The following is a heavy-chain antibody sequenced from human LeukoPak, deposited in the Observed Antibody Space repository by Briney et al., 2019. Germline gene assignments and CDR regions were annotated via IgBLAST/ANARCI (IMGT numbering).Heavy chain of an antibody. J-gene: IGHJ4*02. V-gene: IGHV3-23*01. D-gene: IGHD6-19*01. CDR2: ISGSGGST. Sequence: GGSLRLSCAASGFTFSDYWMSWMRQAPGKGLEWVSAISGSGGSTYYADSVKGRFTISRDNSKNTLYLQMNSLRAEDTAVYYCAKLKGGSGWPFDYWGQGTLVTVSS. CDR3: AKLKGGSGWPFDY. CDR1: GFTFSDYW.